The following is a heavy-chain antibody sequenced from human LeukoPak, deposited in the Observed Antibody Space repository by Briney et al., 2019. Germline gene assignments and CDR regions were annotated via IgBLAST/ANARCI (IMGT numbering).Heavy chain of an antibody. V-gene: IGHV1-69*05. CDR1: GGTFSSYA. J-gene: IGHJ4*02. CDR3: ARAFSIRLPGGQPFDY. Sequence: ASVKVSCKASGGTFSSYAISWVRQAPGQGLEWMGGIIPICGTANYAQKFQGRVTITTDESTSTAYMELSSLRSEDTAVYYCARAFSIRLPGGQPFDYWGQGTLVTVSS. CDR2: IIPICGTA. D-gene: IGHD1-14*01.